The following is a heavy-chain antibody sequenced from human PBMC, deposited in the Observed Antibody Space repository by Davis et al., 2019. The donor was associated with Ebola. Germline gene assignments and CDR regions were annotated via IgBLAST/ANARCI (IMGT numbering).Heavy chain of an antibody. D-gene: IGHD4-23*01. CDR1: GYTFTSYY. CDR3: VRDPPEYSDNSVWYFDL. CDR2: IIPILGIA. V-gene: IGHV1-46*03. J-gene: IGHJ2*01. Sequence: ASVKVSCKASGYTFTSYYMHWVRQAPGQGLEWMGRIIPILGIANYAQMFQGRLTMTTDTSRSTVYMELSSLTSKDTAIYYCVRDPPEYSDNSVWYFDLWGRGTLVTVSS.